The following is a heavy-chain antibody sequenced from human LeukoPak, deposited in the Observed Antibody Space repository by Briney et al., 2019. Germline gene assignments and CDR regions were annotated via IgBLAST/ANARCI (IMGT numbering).Heavy chain of an antibody. V-gene: IGHV3-48*03. CDR1: GFTFSNYE. CDR3: ARTYQGYYYYYGMDV. Sequence: PGGSLRLSCAASGFTFSNYEMNWVRQAPGKGLEWVSYISSSGSTIYYADSVKGRFTISRDNAKNSLYLQMNSLRAEGTAVYYCARTYQGYYYYYGMDVWGQGTTVTVSS. CDR2: ISSSGSTI. J-gene: IGHJ6*02.